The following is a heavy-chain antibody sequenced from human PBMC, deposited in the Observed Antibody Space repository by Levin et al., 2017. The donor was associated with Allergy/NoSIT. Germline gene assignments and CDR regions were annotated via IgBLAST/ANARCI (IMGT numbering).Heavy chain of an antibody. CDR1: GGSISSSSYY. CDR3: ARRLQSSGWYGGAFDI. CDR2: IYYSGST. J-gene: IGHJ3*02. Sequence: PSETLSLTCTVSGGSISSSSYYWGWIRQPPGKGLEWIGSIYYSGSTYYNPSLKSRVTISVDTSKNQFSLKLSSVTAADTAVYYCARRLQSSGWYGGAFDIWGQGTMVTVSS. D-gene: IGHD6-19*01. V-gene: IGHV4-39*01.